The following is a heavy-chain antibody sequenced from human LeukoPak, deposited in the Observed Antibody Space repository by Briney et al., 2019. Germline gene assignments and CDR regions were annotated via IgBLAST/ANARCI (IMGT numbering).Heavy chain of an antibody. CDR3: ARGGYGDYPDYYGMDV. CDR1: GGSISSGGYS. CDR2: IYHSGST. D-gene: IGHD4-17*01. Sequence: SQTLSLTCAVSGGSISSGGYSWSWIRQPPGKGLEWIWYIYHSGSTYYNPSLKSRVTISVDRSKNQFSLKLSSVTAADTAVYYCARGGYGDYPDYYGMDVWGKGTTVTVSS. J-gene: IGHJ6*04. V-gene: IGHV4-30-2*01.